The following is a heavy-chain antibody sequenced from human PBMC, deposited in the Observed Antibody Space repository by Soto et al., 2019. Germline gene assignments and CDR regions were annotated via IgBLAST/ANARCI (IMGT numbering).Heavy chain of an antibody. V-gene: IGHV1-18*01. J-gene: IGHJ4*02. CDR3: ALPDRGGWYFY. Sequence: ASVKVSCKASGYTFTSYGISWVRQAPGQGLEWMGWISAYNGNTNYAQKLQGRVTMTTDTSTSTAYMELRSLRSDDTAVYYCALPDRGGWYFYWGQETLVTVSS. CDR1: GYTFTSYG. CDR2: ISAYNGNT. D-gene: IGHD6-19*01.